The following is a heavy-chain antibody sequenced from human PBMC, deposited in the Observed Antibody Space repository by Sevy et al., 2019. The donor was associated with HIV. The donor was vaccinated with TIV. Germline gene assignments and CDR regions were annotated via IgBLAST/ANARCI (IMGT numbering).Heavy chain of an antibody. J-gene: IGHJ4*02. CDR3: ARAWYSGYDAPIGY. CDR1: GFTFSSYS. Sequence: GGSLRLSCAASGFTFSSYSMNWVRQAPGKGLEWVSSISSSSIYIYYADSVKGRFTISRDNAKNSLYLQMTSLRAEDTAVYYCARAWYSGYDAPIGYWGQGTLVTVSS. D-gene: IGHD5-12*01. V-gene: IGHV3-21*01. CDR2: ISSSSIYI.